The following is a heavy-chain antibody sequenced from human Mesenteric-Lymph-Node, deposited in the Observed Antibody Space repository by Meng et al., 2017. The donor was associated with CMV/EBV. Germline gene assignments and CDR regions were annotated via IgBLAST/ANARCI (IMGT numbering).Heavy chain of an antibody. CDR2: VSYDGITI. CDR3: ARALAGPSFDH. J-gene: IGHJ4*02. CDR1: GFTFSSYT. V-gene: IGHV3-30*04. Sequence: GGSLRLSCVASGFTFSSYTMHWVRQAPGKGLEWVAVVSYDGITIHYADPVSGRFTISRDNSKNTLYLQMNSLRPEDTAVHYCARALAGPSFDHWGQGALVTVSS.